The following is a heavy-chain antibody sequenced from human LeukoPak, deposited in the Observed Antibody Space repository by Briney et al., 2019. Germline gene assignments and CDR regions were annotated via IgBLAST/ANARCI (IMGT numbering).Heavy chain of an antibody. J-gene: IGHJ5*02. D-gene: IGHD3-22*01. V-gene: IGHV1-69*05. CDR3: ARMTLDSSGYYYPFDP. Sequence: SVKVSCKASGGTFSSYAISLVRQAPGQGLEWMGGIIPIFGTANYAQKFQGRVTITTDESTSTAYMELSSLRSEDTAVYYCARMTLDSSGYYYPFDPWGQETLVTVSS. CDR1: GGTFSSYA. CDR2: IIPIFGTA.